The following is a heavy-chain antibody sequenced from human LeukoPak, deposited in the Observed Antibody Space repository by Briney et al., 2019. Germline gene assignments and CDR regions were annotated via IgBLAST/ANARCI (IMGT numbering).Heavy chain of an antibody. CDR1: GGTFSSNA. D-gene: IGHD3-10*01. CDR2: IIPIFGTA. CDR3: ARELSFLYYGSGSYGYFDY. V-gene: IGHV1-69*05. J-gene: IGHJ4*02. Sequence: GSSVKVSFTSSGGTFSSNAISWVRQAPGQGLEWLGGIIPIFGTANYAQKFQGRVTITTDESTSPAYKELSSLRSEDTAVYYCARELSFLYYGSGSYGYFDYWGQGTLVSVSS.